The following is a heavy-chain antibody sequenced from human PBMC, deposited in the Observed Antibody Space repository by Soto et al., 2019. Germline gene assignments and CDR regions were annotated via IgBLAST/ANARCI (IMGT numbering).Heavy chain of an antibody. CDR1: GYTFTIYC. V-gene: IGHV1-18*01. J-gene: IGHJ4*02. Sequence: ASVKVSCKASGYTFTIYCISWVRQAPGQGLEWMGWINAYNGNTKYAQKLQGRVTMTTDTSTSTAYMELRSLRSDDTAVYYCARDQAMAQFDYWGQGTLVTVSS. D-gene: IGHD5-18*01. CDR3: ARDQAMAQFDY. CDR2: INAYNGNT.